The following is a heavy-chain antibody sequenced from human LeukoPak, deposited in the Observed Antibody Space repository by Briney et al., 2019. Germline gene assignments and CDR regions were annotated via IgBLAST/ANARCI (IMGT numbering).Heavy chain of an antibody. CDR2: INPNSGGT. CDR1: GGTFNNSA. Sequence: ASVKVSCKTSGGTFNNSAISWVRQAPGQGLEWMGRINPNSGGTNYAQKFQGRVTMTRDTSISTAYMELSRLRSDDTAVYYCARTVAGDNDAFDIWGQGTMVTVSS. CDR3: ARTVAGDNDAFDI. V-gene: IGHV1-2*06. J-gene: IGHJ3*02. D-gene: IGHD6-19*01.